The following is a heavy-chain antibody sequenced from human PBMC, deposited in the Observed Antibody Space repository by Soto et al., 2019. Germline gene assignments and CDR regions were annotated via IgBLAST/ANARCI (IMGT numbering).Heavy chain of an antibody. CDR3: ARQLVRSYMDV. Sequence: PGESLKISCKGSGYSFSNYCIAWVRQMPGKGLEWMGIIYPGDSDTRYSPSFQGQVTISADKSISTAYLQWSSLKSLDTAMYYCARQLVRSYMDVWGKGTTVTVSS. CDR2: IYPGDSDT. J-gene: IGHJ6*03. D-gene: IGHD3-16*01. CDR1: GYSFSNYC. V-gene: IGHV5-51*01.